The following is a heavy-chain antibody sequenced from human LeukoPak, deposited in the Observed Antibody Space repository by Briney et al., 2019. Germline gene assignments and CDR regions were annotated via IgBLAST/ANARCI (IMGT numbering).Heavy chain of an antibody. Sequence: GGSLRLSCAASGFTFSSYWMSWVRQAPGKGLEWVANIKQDGSEKYYVDSVKGRFTISRDNAKNSLYLQMNSLRAEDTAVYYCARASSEGWLQRGDYFDHWGQGTLVTVSS. CDR2: IKQDGSEK. D-gene: IGHD5-24*01. CDR3: ARASSEGWLQRGDYFDH. V-gene: IGHV3-7*01. CDR1: GFTFSSYW. J-gene: IGHJ4*02.